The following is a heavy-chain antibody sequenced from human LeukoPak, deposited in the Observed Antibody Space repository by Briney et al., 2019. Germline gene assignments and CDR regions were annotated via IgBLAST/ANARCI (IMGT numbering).Heavy chain of an antibody. CDR1: GYTFTRYG. CDR3: ARVGLREYNWNDGEDY. Sequence: ASVKVSCKASGYTFTRYGISWVRQDPGHGLEGMGWISAYNGNTNYAQQLQGRVTMTTDTSTSTAQMELRSLRSDDTAVYYCARVGLREYNWNDGEDYWGQGTLVTVSS. J-gene: IGHJ4*02. V-gene: IGHV1-18*01. CDR2: ISAYNGNT. D-gene: IGHD1-20*01.